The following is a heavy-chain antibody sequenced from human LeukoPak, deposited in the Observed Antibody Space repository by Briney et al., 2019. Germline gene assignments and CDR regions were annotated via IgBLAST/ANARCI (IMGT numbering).Heavy chain of an antibody. V-gene: IGHV3-74*03. CDR3: AREGRVSGYDFDC. CDR1: GFTFSSYW. Sequence: GGSLRLSCAASGFTFSSYWMHWVRQAPGKGLLWVSRINSDGSSITYADSVKGRFTISRDNATNTMYLQMNSMRVEDTAVYYCAREGRVSGYDFDCWGQGTMVTVSS. D-gene: IGHD5-12*01. J-gene: IGHJ4*02. CDR2: INSDGSSI.